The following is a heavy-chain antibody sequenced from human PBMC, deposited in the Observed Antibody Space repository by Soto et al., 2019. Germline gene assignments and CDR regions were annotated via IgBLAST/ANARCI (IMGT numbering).Heavy chain of an antibody. CDR2: IIPIFGTA. CDR1: GGTFSSYA. D-gene: IGHD3-10*01. V-gene: IGHV1-69*06. J-gene: IGHJ6*02. Sequence: SVKVSCKASGGTFSSYAISWVRQAPGQGLEWMGGIIPIFGTANYAQKFQGRVTITADKSTSTAYMELSSLRSEDTAVYYCARGLSVLLWFGSYGMDVWGQGTTVTVSS. CDR3: ARGLSVLLWFGSYGMDV.